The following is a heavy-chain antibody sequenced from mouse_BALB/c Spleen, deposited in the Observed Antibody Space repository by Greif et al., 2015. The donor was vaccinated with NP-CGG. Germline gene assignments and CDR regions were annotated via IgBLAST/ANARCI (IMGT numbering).Heavy chain of an antibody. CDR1: GFNIKDTY. V-gene: IGHV14-3*02. CDR2: IDPANGNT. D-gene: IGHD1-1*01. CDR3: ARDYYGSSYYY. Sequence: VQLKESGAELVKPGASVKLSCTASGFNIKDTYMHRVKQRPEQGLEWIGRIDPANGNTKYDPKFQGKATITADTSSNTAYLQLSSLTSEDTAVYYCARDYYGSSYYYWGQGTTLTVSS. J-gene: IGHJ2*01.